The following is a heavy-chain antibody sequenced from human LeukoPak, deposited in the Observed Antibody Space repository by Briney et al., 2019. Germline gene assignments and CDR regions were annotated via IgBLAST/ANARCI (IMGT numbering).Heavy chain of an antibody. J-gene: IGHJ6*04. CDR3: AREKSGYYGMDV. V-gene: IGHV3-7*03. CDR2: IKQDGSEK. CDR1: GFTFSSYG. Sequence: GRSLRLSCAASGFTFSSYGMRWVRQAPGKGLEWVANIKQDGSEKYYVDSVKGRFTISRDNAKNSLYLQMNSLRAEDTAVYYCAREKSGYYGMDVWGKGTTVTVSS.